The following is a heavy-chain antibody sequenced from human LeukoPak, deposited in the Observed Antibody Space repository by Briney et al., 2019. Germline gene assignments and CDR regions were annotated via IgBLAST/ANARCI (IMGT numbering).Heavy chain of an antibody. J-gene: IGHJ4*02. CDR2: IYSDGST. Sequence: GGSLRLSCTVSGFTVSSNSMSWVRQAPGKGLEWVSEIYSDGSTYYAASVKGRFSISRDNSKNTVYLQMSSLRAEDTAIYYCARELREHGVFDIWGQGTLVTVSS. CDR3: ARELREHGVFDI. V-gene: IGHV3-53*01. D-gene: IGHD1-26*01. CDR1: GFTVSSNS.